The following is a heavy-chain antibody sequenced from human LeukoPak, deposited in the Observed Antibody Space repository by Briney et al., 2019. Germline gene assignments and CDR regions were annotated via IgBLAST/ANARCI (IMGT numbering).Heavy chain of an antibody. Sequence: GGSLRLSCVASGFTFSSYWMSWVRQAPGQGPEWVANIKKDGSEKYYVDSVRGRFTISRDNGKNSLYLQMNSLRAEDTAVYYCARTGNIAVAGDYWGQGTLVTVSS. CDR3: ARTGNIAVAGDY. CDR2: IKKDGSEK. CDR1: GFTFSSYW. D-gene: IGHD6-19*01. V-gene: IGHV3-7*01. J-gene: IGHJ4*02.